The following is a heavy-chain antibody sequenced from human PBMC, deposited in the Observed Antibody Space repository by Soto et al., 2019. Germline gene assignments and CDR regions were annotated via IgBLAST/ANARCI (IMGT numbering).Heavy chain of an antibody. D-gene: IGHD1-26*01. CDR1: GGSFSGYY. CDR3: ARGRSGSRRPSPNNSPRSQNWFDP. Sequence: SETLSLTCAVYGGSFSGYYWSWIRQPPGKGLEWIGEINHSGSTNYNPSLKSRVTISVDTSKNQFSLKLSSVTAADTAVYYCARGRSGSRRPSPNNSPRSQNWFDPWGQGTLVTVSS. V-gene: IGHV4-34*01. J-gene: IGHJ5*02. CDR2: INHSGST.